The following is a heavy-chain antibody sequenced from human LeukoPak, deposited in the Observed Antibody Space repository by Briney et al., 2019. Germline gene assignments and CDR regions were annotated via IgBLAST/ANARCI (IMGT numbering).Heavy chain of an antibody. D-gene: IGHD2-8*01. CDR3: ARNGLAANGYFDY. V-gene: IGHV3-48*03. CDR1: GFTFSSYE. Sequence: GGSLRLSCAASGFTFSSYEMNWVRQAPGKGLEWVSYISSSGTTINYSDSVKGRLTISRDNAKNSLYLQMNSLRAEDTAVYYCARNGLAANGYFDYWGQGTLVTVSS. CDR2: ISSSGTTI. J-gene: IGHJ4*02.